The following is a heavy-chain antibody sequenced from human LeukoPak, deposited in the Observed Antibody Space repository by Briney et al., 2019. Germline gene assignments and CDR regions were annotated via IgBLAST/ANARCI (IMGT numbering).Heavy chain of an antibody. CDR1: GFTFSNYW. CDR2: IKHGGSEK. D-gene: IGHD1/OR15-1a*01. Sequence: GGSLRLSCAASGFTFSNYWMSWVRQGPGKGLEWVANIKHGGSEKYYIDSVKGRFTISRDNAKNSVYLQMNRLRAEDTAVYYCARVRREMKRSLGRTTEYSYYYYMDVWGKGTTVTVSS. CDR3: ARVRREMKRSLGRTTEYSYYYYMDV. J-gene: IGHJ6*03. V-gene: IGHV3-7*01.